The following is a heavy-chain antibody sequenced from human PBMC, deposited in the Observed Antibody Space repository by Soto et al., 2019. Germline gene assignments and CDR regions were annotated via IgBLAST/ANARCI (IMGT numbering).Heavy chain of an antibody. CDR1: GFPFTTYG. CDR3: VGRHYYFAY. V-gene: IGHV3-30*03. J-gene: IGHJ4*02. D-gene: IGHD3-10*01. CDR2: ISYDGSNK. Sequence: QVQLVESGGGVVQPGTSLRLSCAASGFPFTTYGMHWVREAPTKGLDWVAVISYDGSNKYYADSVRGRFTISRDNSKNTLYLQINSLRPEDTALYYCVGRHYYFAYRGQGTLVTVSS.